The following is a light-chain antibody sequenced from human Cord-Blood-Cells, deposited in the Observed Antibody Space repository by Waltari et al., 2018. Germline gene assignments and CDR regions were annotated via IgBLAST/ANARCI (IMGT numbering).Light chain of an antibody. CDR3: SSYTSSSVV. V-gene: IGLV2-14*01. Sequence: QSALTQPASVSGSPGQSITIPCPGTCRAVGGFNYVSWYPQHPGKAPKLMIYDFSNRPSGVSNRFSDSKAGNTASLTISGLQAGDEADYDCSSYTSSSVVFGGGTNLTVL. CDR1: CRAVGGFNY. J-gene: IGLJ2*01. CDR2: DFS.